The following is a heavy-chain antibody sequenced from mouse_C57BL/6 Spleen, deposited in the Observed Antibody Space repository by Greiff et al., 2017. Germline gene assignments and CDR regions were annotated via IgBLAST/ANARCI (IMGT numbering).Heavy chain of an antibody. D-gene: IGHD2-1*01. CDR1: GFSLTSYG. J-gene: IGHJ3*01. CDR2: IWSDGST. CDR3: ARQDGNYAWCAY. V-gene: IGHV2-6-1*01. Sequence: QVQLKESGPGLVAPSQSLSITCTVSGFSLTSYGVHWVRQPPGKGLEWLVVIWSDGSTTYNSALNSLLSISKDNPKSQVFLKMNTLQTDDTAMYYCARQDGNYAWCAYWGQGTLVTVSA.